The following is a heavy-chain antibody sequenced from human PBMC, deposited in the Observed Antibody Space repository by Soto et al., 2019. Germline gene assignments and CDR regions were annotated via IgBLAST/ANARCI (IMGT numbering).Heavy chain of an antibody. CDR1: GGSFSGYY. CDR3: ARAPRKSSGYPFDY. CDR2: INYSGST. Sequence: PSETLSLTCTVYGGSFSGYYWCWSRQPPGKGLEWIGEINYSGSTNYNPSLKSRVTISVDTSKNQFSLKLSSVTAADTAVYYCARAPRKSSGYPFDYWGQGTLVTVSS. J-gene: IGHJ4*02. D-gene: IGHD3-22*01. V-gene: IGHV4-34*01.